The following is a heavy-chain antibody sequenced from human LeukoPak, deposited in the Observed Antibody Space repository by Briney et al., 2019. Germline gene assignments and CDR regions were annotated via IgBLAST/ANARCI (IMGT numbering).Heavy chain of an antibody. J-gene: IGHJ6*03. CDR3: ARGRISSWYYYYMDV. V-gene: IGHV4-34*01. D-gene: IGHD6-13*01. CDR2: INHSGST. CDR1: GGSFSGFY. Sequence: PSETLSLTCAVYGGSFSGFYWRWIRPPPGKGLGWFGEINHSGSTNYNPSPKSRVTISVDTSKNQFSLKLSSVTAADTAVYYCARGRISSWYYYYMDVWGKGTTVTVSS.